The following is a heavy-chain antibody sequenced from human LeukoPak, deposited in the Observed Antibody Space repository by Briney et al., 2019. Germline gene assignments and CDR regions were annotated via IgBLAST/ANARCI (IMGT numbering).Heavy chain of an antibody. CDR1: GGSISSGGYY. D-gene: IGHD3-10*01. J-gene: IGHJ4*02. CDR3: ARQIGYYGSGSPYYFDY. Sequence: SETLSLTCTVSGGSISSGGYYWSWIRQPPGKGLEWIGYIYYSGSTNYNPSLKSRVTISVDTSKNQFSLKLSSVTAADTAVYYCARQIGYYGSGSPYYFDYWGQGTLVTVSS. CDR2: IYYSGST. V-gene: IGHV4-61*08.